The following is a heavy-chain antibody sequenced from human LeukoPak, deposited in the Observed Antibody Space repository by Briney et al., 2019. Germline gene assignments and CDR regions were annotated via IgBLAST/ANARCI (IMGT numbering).Heavy chain of an antibody. CDR3: ARGDGSGSYLVSPLFR. Sequence: GASVKVSCKASGYTFTSYYMHWVRQAPGQGLEWMGIINPSGGSTSYAQKFQGRVTMTRDMSTSTVYMELSSLRSEDTAVYYCARGDGSGSYLVSPLFRWGQGTLVTVSS. J-gene: IGHJ4*02. V-gene: IGHV1-46*01. D-gene: IGHD3-10*01. CDR1: GYTFTSYY. CDR2: INPSGGST.